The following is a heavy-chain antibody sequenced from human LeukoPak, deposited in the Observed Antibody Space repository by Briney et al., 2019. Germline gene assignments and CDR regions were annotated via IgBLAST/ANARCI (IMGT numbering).Heavy chain of an antibody. D-gene: IGHD3-22*01. V-gene: IGHV3-23*01. J-gene: IGHJ4*02. CDR3: AKDPQDYYDSSGFPNY. CDR2: ISGSGGST. CDR1: GFTFSSYA. Sequence: GGSLRLSCAASGFTFSSYAMSWVRQAPGKGLEWVSAISGSGGSTYYADSVKGRFTIPRDNSKNTLYLQMNSLRAEDTAVYYCAKDPQDYYDSSGFPNYWGQGTLVTVS.